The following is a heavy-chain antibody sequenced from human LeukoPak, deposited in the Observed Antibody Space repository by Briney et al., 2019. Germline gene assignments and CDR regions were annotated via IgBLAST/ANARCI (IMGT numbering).Heavy chain of an antibody. CDR3: ARVSGSGTALDAFDI. CDR2: MYHSGST. CDR1: GYSISSGHY. D-gene: IGHD1-1*01. V-gene: IGHV4-38-2*01. J-gene: IGHJ3*02. Sequence: SETLSLTCAVSGYSISSGHYWGWIRQPPGKGLEWIGSMYHSGSTHFNPPLKSRVTISVDTSKNQFSLTLSSVTAADTAVYFCARVSGSGTALDAFDIWGQGTMVIVSS.